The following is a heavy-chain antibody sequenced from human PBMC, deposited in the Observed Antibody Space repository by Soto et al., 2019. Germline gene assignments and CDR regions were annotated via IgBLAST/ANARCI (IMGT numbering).Heavy chain of an antibody. V-gene: IGHV3-53*01. J-gene: IGHJ3*02. CDR3: AREFGEAVAGTGAFDI. CDR2: ISSGDNT. Sequence: PGGSLRLSCAASGFTVSCNYMSWVRQSPGKGLEWVSVISSGDNTYYADSVKGRFTISRDNSKNTLYLQMNSLRAEDTAVYYCAREFGEAVAGTGAFDIWGQGTMVTVSS. D-gene: IGHD6-19*01. CDR1: GFTVSCNY.